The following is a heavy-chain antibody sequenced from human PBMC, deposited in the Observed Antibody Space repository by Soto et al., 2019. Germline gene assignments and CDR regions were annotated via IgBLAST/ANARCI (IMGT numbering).Heavy chain of an antibody. J-gene: IGHJ6*02. CDR2: IIPIFGTA. CDR1: GGTFSSYA. V-gene: IGHV1-69*13. Sequence: ASVKVSCKASGGTFSSYAISWVRQAPGQGLEWMGGIIPIFGTANYAQKFQGRVTITADESTSTAYMELSSLRSEDTAVYYCARGAYSSGWSEGYYYYGMDVWGQGTTVTVSS. D-gene: IGHD6-19*01. CDR3: ARGAYSSGWSEGYYYYGMDV.